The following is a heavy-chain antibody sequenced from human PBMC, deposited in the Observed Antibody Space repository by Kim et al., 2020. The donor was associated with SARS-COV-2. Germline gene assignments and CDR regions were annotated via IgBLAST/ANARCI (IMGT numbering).Heavy chain of an antibody. CDR3: ARGKIIKIFGVVITTWWFDT. V-gene: IGHV1-8*01. Sequence: ASVKVSCKASGYTFTSYDIHWVRQATGQGLEWMGWMNPSSGNTDYAQKFQGRVTMTRNTSISTAYMELSSLRSEDTAVYYCARGKIIKIFGVVITTWWFDTWGEGSLGTVSS. CDR1: GYTFTSYD. D-gene: IGHD3-3*01. CDR2: MNPSSGNT. J-gene: IGHJ5*02.